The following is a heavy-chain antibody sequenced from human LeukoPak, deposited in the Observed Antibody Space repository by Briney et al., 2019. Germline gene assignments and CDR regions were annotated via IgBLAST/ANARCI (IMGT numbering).Heavy chain of an antibody. CDR1: GGSISSGSYY. J-gene: IGHJ3*02. Sequence: PSQTLSLTCTVSGGSISSGSYYWSWIRQPAGKGLEWIGRIYTSGSTNYNPSLKSRVTISVDTSKNQFSLKLSSVTAADTAVYYCAGDSRITMIVVPFDIWGQGTMVTVSS. CDR2: IYTSGST. V-gene: IGHV4-61*02. CDR3: AGDSRITMIVVPFDI. D-gene: IGHD3-22*01.